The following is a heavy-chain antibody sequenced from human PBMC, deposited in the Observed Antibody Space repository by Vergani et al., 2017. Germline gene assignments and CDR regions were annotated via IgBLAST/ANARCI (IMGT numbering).Heavy chain of an antibody. D-gene: IGHD2-21*02. CDR1: GFTFSSYA. CDR3: ARAEHIVGVTAIPSWFDP. Sequence: QVQLVESGGGVVQPGRSLRLSCAASGFTFSSYAMHWVRQAPGKGLEWVAVISYDGSNKYYADSVKGRFTISRDNSKNTLYMQMNSLRAEDTAVYYCARAEHIVGVTAIPSWFDPWGQGTLVTVSS. J-gene: IGHJ5*02. CDR2: ISYDGSNK. V-gene: IGHV3-30*01.